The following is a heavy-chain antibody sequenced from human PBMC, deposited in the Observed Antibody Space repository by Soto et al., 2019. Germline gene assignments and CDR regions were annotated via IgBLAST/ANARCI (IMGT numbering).Heavy chain of an antibody. D-gene: IGHD3-3*01. J-gene: IGHJ5*02. CDR3: ARDSQYYDFWSGLKWFEP. V-gene: IGHV1-2*02. CDR2: INPNSGGT. Sequence: ASVKVSCKASGYTFTGYYRHWVRQAPGQGLEWMGWINPNSGGTNYAQKFQGRVTMTRDTSISTAYMELSRLRSDDTAVYYCARDSQYYDFWSGLKWFEPCGQGTTVTVSS. CDR1: GYTFTGYY.